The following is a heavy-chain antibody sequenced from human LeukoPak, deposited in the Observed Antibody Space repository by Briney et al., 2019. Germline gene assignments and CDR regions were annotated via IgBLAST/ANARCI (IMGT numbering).Heavy chain of an antibody. Sequence: PSQTLSLTCTVSGGSISSGSYYWSWIRQPAGKGLEWIRRIYSSGSTNYNPSLKSRVTISLDTSKNQFSLKLSSVTDADTAVYYCARDHGPSAMGCDPWGQGTLVTVSS. CDR1: GGSISSGSYY. D-gene: IGHD2-2*01. CDR2: IYSSGST. CDR3: ARDHGPSAMGCDP. V-gene: IGHV4-61*02. J-gene: IGHJ5*02.